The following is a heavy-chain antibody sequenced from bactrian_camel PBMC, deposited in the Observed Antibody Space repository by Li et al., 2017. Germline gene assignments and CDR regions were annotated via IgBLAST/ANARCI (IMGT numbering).Heavy chain of an antibody. D-gene: IGHD3*01. CDR1: GYTYGRYC. Sequence: DVQLVESGGGSVQAGGSLRLSCTASGYTYGRYCMGWFRQAPGKEREGVAADYSGGGSTSYANSVKGRFTISRDTAKNALYLQMDSLKPEDTAMSYCAATPTLYGRVRCPLDDSAYNRWGQGTQVTVS. CDR3: AATPTLYGRVRCPLDDSAYNR. CDR2: DYSGGGST. J-gene: IGHJ4*01. V-gene: IGHV3S42*01.